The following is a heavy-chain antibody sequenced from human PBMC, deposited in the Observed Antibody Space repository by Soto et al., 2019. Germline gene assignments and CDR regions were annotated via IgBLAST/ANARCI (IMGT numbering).Heavy chain of an antibody. CDR1: GYTFTSYA. V-gene: IGHV1-3*05. J-gene: IGHJ4*02. CDR2: INAGIGDT. Sequence: QVQLVQSGAEEKKPGASVKVSCKASGYTFTSYAMHWVRQAPGQRLEWMGWINAGIGDTQYSQKFQGRVTITRDTXASTAYMELSSLRSEDTAVYYCARDFSRVVVAPGNWGQGTLVTVSS. CDR3: ARDFSRVVVAPGN. D-gene: IGHD3-22*01.